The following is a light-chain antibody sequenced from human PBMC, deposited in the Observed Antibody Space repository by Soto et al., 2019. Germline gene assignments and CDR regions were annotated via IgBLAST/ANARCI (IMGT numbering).Light chain of an antibody. V-gene: IGKV3-20*01. CDR1: QSVSSSY. CDR2: GAS. CDR3: QQYGSSPYT. Sequence: EIVLTQSPGTLSLSPGERATLSCRASQSVSSSYLAWYQQKPGQAPRLLIYGASSRATGIPDRFSGSGSGTDFTLTISRRDPEDFAVNYCQQYGSSPYTFGQGTKLELK. J-gene: IGKJ2*01.